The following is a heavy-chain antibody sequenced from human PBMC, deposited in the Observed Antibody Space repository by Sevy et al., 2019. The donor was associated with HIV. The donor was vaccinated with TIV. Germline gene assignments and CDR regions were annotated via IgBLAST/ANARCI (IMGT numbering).Heavy chain of an antibody. CDR3: VIGDTPRLTGSGTRLKDQSQNYFEF. J-gene: IGHJ4*02. Sequence: ASVKVSCKVPRYTLSEVSMHWVRQAPGKGLEWMGGFVPEDGEIVYAQKFQGRVTVAEDTLTDTAYLEGTNLRSEDTATYFCVIGDTPRLTGSGTRLKDQSQNYFEFWGQGTLVTVSS. V-gene: IGHV1-24*01. CDR2: FVPEDGEI. D-gene: IGHD3-16*02. CDR1: RYTLSEVS.